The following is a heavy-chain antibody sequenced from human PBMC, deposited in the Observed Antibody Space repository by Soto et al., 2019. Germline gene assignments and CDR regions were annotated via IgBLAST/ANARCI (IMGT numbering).Heavy chain of an antibody. CDR3: ARRTEGYFGY. CDR1: GFTFSDYT. CDR2: ILADYNT. V-gene: IGHV3-23*03. J-gene: IGHJ4*02. Sequence: EVQLLESGGGLVQPGGSLTLSCAASGFTFSDYTMTWVRQAPGKVLECISVILADYNTYYAGSVRGRLTISRDNSKNTLYLEMNSLRAEDTAVYYCARRTEGYFGYWGQGALVTVSS.